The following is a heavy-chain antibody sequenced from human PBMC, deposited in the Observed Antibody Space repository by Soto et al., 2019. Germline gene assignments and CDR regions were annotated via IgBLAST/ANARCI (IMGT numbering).Heavy chain of an antibody. CDR3: ARDRYDFWSANYYYYYMDV. D-gene: IGHD3-3*01. Sequence: SETLSLTCTVSGGSISSYYWSWIRQPPGKGLEWIGYIYYSGSTNYNPSLKSRVTISVDTSKNQFSLKLSSVTAADTAVYYCARDRYDFWSANYYYYYMDVWGKGTTVTVSS. CDR2: IYYSGST. CDR1: GGSISSYY. V-gene: IGHV4-59*01. J-gene: IGHJ6*03.